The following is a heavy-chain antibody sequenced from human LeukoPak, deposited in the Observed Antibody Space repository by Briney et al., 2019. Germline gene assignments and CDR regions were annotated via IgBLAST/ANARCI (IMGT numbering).Heavy chain of an antibody. CDR1: GGSISSSSYY. Sequence: PSETLSLTCTVSGGSISSSSYYWGWIRQPPGKGLEWIGSIYYSGRTYYNPSLKSRVTISVDTSKNQFSLKLSSVTAADTAVYYCASCYDFWSGYCFDYWGQGTLVTVSS. J-gene: IGHJ4*02. D-gene: IGHD3-3*01. CDR2: IYYSGRT. CDR3: ASCYDFWSGYCFDY. V-gene: IGHV4-39*01.